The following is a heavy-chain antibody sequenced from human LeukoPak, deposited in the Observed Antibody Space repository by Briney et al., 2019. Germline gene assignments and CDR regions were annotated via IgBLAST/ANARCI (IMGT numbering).Heavy chain of an antibody. CDR3: ARDWSSGSDDAFDI. CDR2: IWYDGSNE. V-gene: IGHV3-33*01. J-gene: IGHJ3*02. Sequence: EPGGSLRLSCAASGFTFSRYGMHWVRQAPGKGLEWVAVIWYDGSNEYYADSVKGRFTISRDNSKNTLYLQMNSLRTEDTAVYYCARDWSSGSDDAFDIWGQGTMVTVSS. CDR1: GFTFSRYG. D-gene: IGHD3-10*01.